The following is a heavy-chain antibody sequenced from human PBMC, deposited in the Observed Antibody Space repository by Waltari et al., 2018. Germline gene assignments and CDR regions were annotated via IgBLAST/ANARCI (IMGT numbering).Heavy chain of an antibody. CDR1: GYTFTGSA. CDR3: ARHSSGSYYRMIDY. V-gene: IGHV1-3*01. CDR2: INAGDGNT. Sequence: QVHLVQSGAEVKKPGASVTVSCKASGYTFTGSAILWVRPAPGQRLEWMGWINAGDGNTKYSQKFQDRVTITRDTSATTAYMDLSSLRSEDTAVYYCARHSSGSYYRMIDYWGQGTLVTVSS. J-gene: IGHJ4*02. D-gene: IGHD1-26*01.